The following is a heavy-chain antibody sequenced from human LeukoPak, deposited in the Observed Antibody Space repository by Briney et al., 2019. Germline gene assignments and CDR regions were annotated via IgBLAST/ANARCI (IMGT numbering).Heavy chain of an antibody. D-gene: IGHD5-12*01. CDR3: AKDPLIVATSGLRSYFDY. J-gene: IGHJ4*02. Sequence: GGSLRLSCAASGFTFSSYWMSWVRQAPGKGLEWVANIKQDGSEKYYADSVKGRFTISRDNSKNTLYLQMNSLRAEDTAVYYCAKDPLIVATSGLRSYFDYWGQGTLVTVSS. CDR2: IKQDGSEK. V-gene: IGHV3-7*01. CDR1: GFTFSSYW.